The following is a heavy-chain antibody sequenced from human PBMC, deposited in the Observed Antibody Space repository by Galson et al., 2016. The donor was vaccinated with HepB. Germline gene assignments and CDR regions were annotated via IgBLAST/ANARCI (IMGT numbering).Heavy chain of an antibody. V-gene: IGHV4-59*01. CDR3: ASISRSSGSSKYNWFDP. D-gene: IGHD3-10*01. J-gene: IGHJ5*02. CDR2: IFHSGTT. Sequence: SETLSLTCSVSGDSIRRYYWSWIRQPPGKGLEWIGYIFHSGTTNYNPSLKSRLTMSVDMSKNHFSLKLSSVTPADTAVYYCASISRSSGSSKYNWFDPWGQGTLVTVSS. CDR1: GDSIRRYY.